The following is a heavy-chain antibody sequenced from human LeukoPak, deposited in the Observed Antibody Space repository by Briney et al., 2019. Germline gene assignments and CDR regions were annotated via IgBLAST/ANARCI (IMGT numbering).Heavy chain of an antibody. Sequence: PSETLSLTCSVSGGSISSYYWSWIRQPPGKGLEWIGYINYSGSTNYNPSLKSRIYILVDTSKNQVSLKLSSVTAADTAVYYCARQVIAHYYYYGMDVWGQGTTVTVSS. D-gene: IGHD2-21*01. CDR2: INYSGST. CDR3: ARQVIAHYYYYGMDV. V-gene: IGHV4-59*01. CDR1: GGSISSYY. J-gene: IGHJ6*02.